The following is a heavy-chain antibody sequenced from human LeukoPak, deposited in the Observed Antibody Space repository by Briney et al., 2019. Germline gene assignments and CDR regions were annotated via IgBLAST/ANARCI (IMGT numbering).Heavy chain of an antibody. D-gene: IGHD3-22*01. J-gene: IGHJ4*02. CDR2: ISSSGSTI. V-gene: IGHV3-11*01. CDR1: GFTFSDYY. CDR3: ARRAGDYSHPYDY. Sequence: GGSLRLSCAASGFTFSDYYMSWIRQASGKGLEWVSYISSSGSTIYYADSVKGRFTISRDNSKNTLYLQMNSLRAEDTAVYYCARRAGDYSHPYDYWGQGTLVTVSS.